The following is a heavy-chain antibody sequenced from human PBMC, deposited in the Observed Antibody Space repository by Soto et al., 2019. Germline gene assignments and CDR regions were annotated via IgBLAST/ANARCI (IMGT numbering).Heavy chain of an antibody. CDR1: GDSVSSNSAA. CDR3: ARNGVGSSSSNDYYYYYMDV. V-gene: IGHV6-1*01. D-gene: IGHD6-6*01. Sequence: SQTLSLTCAISGDSVSSNSAAWNWIRQSPSRGLEWLGRTYYRSKWYNDYAVSVKSRITINPDTSKNQFSLQLNSVTPEDTAVYYCARNGVGSSSSNDYYYYYMDVWGKGTTVTV. CDR2: TYYRSKWYN. J-gene: IGHJ6*03.